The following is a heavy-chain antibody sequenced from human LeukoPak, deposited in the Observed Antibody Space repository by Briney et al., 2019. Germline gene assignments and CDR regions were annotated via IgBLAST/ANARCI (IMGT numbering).Heavy chain of an antibody. V-gene: IGHV4-4*07. D-gene: IGHD2-2*01. CDR1: GGSISSYY. CDR2: IYNSGST. CDR3: ARIEVPAVSYYYGMDV. Sequence: SETLSLTCTVSGGSISSYYGSWIRQPAGKGLEWIGRIYNSGSTNYNPSLKSRVTMSVDTSKNQFSLKLSSVTAADTAVYYCARIEVPAVSYYYGMDVWGQGTTVTVSS. J-gene: IGHJ6*02.